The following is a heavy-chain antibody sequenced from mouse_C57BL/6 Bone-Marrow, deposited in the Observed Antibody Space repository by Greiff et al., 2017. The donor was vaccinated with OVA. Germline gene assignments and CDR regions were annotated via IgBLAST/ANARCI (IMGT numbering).Heavy chain of an antibody. D-gene: IGHD2-4*01. J-gene: IGHJ3*01. V-gene: IGHV1-59*01. CDR2: IDPSDSYT. CDR1: GYTFTSYW. Sequence: QVQLQQPGAELVRPGTSVKLSCKASGYTFTSYWMHWVKQRPGQGLEWIGVIDPSDSYTNYDQKFKGKATLTVDTSSSTAYMQLSSLTSEDSAVYYCARYDYDGAAWFAYWGQGTLVTVSA. CDR3: ARYDYDGAAWFAY.